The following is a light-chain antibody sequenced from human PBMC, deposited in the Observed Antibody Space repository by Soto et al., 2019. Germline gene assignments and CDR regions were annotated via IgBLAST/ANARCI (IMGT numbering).Light chain of an antibody. V-gene: IGKV1-5*01. CDR3: QQYNIYSPG. Sequence: DIQMPQSPSTLSASVGDRVTITCLASQSISSWVAWNKQKPGKAPKLLLYDASSLDSGVPSRFSDSRSGTEFPLKLSSRHPHDFATDYWQQYNIYSPGVALGTQVDIK. J-gene: IGKJ3*01. CDR2: DAS. CDR1: QSISSW.